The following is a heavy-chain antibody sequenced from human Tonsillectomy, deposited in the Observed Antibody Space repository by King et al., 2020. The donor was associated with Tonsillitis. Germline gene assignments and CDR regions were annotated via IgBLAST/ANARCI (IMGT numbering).Heavy chain of an antibody. CDR3: AKSLRDTIFGVVIAPDY. CDR2: ISGSGGST. J-gene: IGHJ4*02. CDR1: GFTFSSYA. D-gene: IGHD3-3*01. V-gene: IGHV3-23*04. Sequence: VQLVESGGGLVQPGGSLRLSCAASGFTFSSYAMKWVRQAPGKGQEWVSAISGSGGSTYYADSVKDRFTISRDNSKTTLYLQMNSLRAEDTAVYYCAKSLRDTIFGVVIAPDYWGQGTLVTVSS.